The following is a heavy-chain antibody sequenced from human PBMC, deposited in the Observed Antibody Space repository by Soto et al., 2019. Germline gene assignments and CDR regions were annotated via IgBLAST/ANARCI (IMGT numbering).Heavy chain of an antibody. V-gene: IGHV3-30*18. J-gene: IGHJ2*01. CDR1: GFTFSTYS. D-gene: IGHD3-10*01. CDR2: ISFDGKVK. CDR3: AKGFSGDNWVFEL. Sequence: QVHLAESGGGVVQPGRSLRLSCIASGFTFSTYSIHWVRQAPGRGLEWLAVISFDGKVKYYADSVKGRFTVSRDNFKDTVFLEMNSLRTDDASIYNCAKGFSGDNWVFELWGRGTLVTVSS.